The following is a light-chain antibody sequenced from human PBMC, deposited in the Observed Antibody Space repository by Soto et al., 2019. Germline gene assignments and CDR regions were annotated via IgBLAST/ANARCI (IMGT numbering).Light chain of an antibody. J-gene: IGKJ2*01. Sequence: EIVLTQSPGTLSLSPGERATLSCRASQSGTSNFLAWYQQRPGQAPRLLIYGVSDRVTGIPDKFSGSGSGTDFTLTISSLEPEDFAVYYCQQYASSPYTFGQGTKVEI. CDR3: QQYASSPYT. CDR2: GVS. V-gene: IGKV3-20*01. CDR1: QSGTSNF.